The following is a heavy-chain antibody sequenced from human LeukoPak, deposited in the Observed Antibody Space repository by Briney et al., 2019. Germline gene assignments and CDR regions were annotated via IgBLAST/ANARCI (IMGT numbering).Heavy chain of an antibody. CDR2: ISGSGGST. J-gene: IGHJ5*02. CDR3: AKIAKQLVLLNWFEP. V-gene: IGHV3-23*01. CDR1: GFTFSSYA. D-gene: IGHD6-13*01. Sequence: SGGSLRLSCAASGFTFSSYAMSWVRQAPGKGLEWVSAISGSGGSTYYADSVEGRFTISRDNSKNTLYLQMNSLRAEDTAVYYCAKIAKQLVLLNWFEPWGQGTLVTVSS.